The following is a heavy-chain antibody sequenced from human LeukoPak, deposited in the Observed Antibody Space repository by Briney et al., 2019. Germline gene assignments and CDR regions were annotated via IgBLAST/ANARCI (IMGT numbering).Heavy chain of an antibody. V-gene: IGHV1-46*01. Sequence: GASVKVSCKASGYTFTNYYMHWVRQAPGQGLEWMGVINPSSLGTTYAQRFQGRVTMTTDTSTSTVYMDLSSLRSEDTAVYYCARALRIETFGVRRYYYHAMNVWGQGTTVTVS. CDR1: GYTFTNYY. D-gene: IGHD3-3*01. J-gene: IGHJ6*02. CDR3: ARALRIETFGVRRYYYHAMNV. CDR2: INPSSLGT.